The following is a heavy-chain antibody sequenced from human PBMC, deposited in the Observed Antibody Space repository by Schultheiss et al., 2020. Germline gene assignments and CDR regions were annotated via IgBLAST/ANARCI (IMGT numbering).Heavy chain of an antibody. CDR1: GFTFSSYE. J-gene: IGHJ4*02. CDR2: ISSSGSTI. V-gene: IGHV3-48*03. Sequence: GGSLRLSCAASGFTFSSYEMNWVRQAPGKGLEWVSYISSSGSTIYYADSVKGRFTISRDNAKNSLYLQMNSLRAEDTAVYYCARAPGIAVAGIGDYWGQGTLVNVSS. D-gene: IGHD6-19*01. CDR3: ARAPGIAVAGIGDY.